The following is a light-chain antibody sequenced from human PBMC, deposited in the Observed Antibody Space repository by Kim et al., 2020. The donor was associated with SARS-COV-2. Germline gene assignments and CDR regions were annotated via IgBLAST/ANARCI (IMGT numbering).Light chain of an antibody. V-gene: IGLV2-14*03. CDR1: RSDVGGYNY. Sequence: GQASTIFCTGTRSDVGGYNYVAWYQQHPGKAPKLMIYGVNDRPSGVSNRFSDSKSGNTASLSISGLQAEDEANYYCSSYTTRSTWVFGGGTQLTVL. CDR3: SSYTTRSTWV. CDR2: GVN. J-gene: IGLJ3*02.